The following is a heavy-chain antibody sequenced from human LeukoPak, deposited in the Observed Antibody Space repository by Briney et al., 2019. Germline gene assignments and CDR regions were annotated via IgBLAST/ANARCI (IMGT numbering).Heavy chain of an antibody. J-gene: IGHJ4*01. Sequence: GGSLRLSCAVSGFTFISYWMRWVRQAPGKGLAWVSRINTDGSGTAYADSVKGRFTIYRDNATNTLYLQMSSLRAEDTALYYCARELHREVLLNCWGQGTLVTVSS. CDR1: GFTFISYW. CDR2: INTDGSGT. D-gene: IGHD3-16*01. V-gene: IGHV3-74*03. CDR3: ARELHREVLLNC.